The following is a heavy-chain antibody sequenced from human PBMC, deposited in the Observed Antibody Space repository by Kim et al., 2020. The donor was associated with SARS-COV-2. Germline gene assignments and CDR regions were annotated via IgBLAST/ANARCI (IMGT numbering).Heavy chain of an antibody. CDR1: GCSISSSSYY. V-gene: IGHV4-39*01. D-gene: IGHD6-13*01. CDR3: ARHDSSSSWYHYYYGMDV. Sequence: SETLSLTCTVSGCSISSSSYYWGWIRQPPGKGLEWIGSIYYSGSTYYNPSLKSRVTISVDTSKNQFSLKLSSVTAADTAVYYCARHDSSSSWYHYYYGMDVWGQGTTVTVSS. CDR2: IYYSGST. J-gene: IGHJ6*02.